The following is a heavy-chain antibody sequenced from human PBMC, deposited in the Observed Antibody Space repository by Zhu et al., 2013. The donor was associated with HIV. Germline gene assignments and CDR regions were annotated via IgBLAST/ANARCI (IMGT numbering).Heavy chain of an antibody. V-gene: IGHV1-69*06. Sequence: QVQLVQSGAEVKKPGSSVKVSCKASGGTFSSNAISWVRQAPGQGLEWMGGIIPIFGTTNYAQKFQGRVTITADKSTTTAYMDLSSLRSDDTAVYYCARDRSPRWFDPWGQGTLVTVSS. D-gene: IGHD3-10*01. CDR3: ARDRSPRWFDP. J-gene: IGHJ5*02. CDR2: IIPIFGTT. CDR1: GGTFSSNA.